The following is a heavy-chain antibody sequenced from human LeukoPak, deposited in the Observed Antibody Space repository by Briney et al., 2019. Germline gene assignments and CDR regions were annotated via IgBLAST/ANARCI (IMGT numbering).Heavy chain of an antibody. Sequence: PSETLSLTCTVSGGSISSYYWSWIRQPPGKGLEWIGYIYYSGSTYYNPSLKSRVTISVDTSKNQFSLKLSSVTAADTAVYYCARHPLGKQGTLDYWGQGTLVTVSS. CDR3: ARHPLGKQGTLDY. D-gene: IGHD1-14*01. CDR2: IYYSGST. CDR1: GGSISSYY. V-gene: IGHV4-59*04. J-gene: IGHJ4*02.